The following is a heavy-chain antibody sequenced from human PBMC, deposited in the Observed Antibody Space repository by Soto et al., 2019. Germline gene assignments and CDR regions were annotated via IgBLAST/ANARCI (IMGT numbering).Heavy chain of an antibody. V-gene: IGHV1-3*01. D-gene: IGHD3-22*01. Sequence: GASVKVSCKASGYTFTSYAMHWVRQAPGQRLEWMGWINAGNGNTKYSQKFQGRVTITRDTSASTAYMELSSLRSEDTAVYYCARDRVLNYYDSSGYGYWGQGTLVTVSS. CDR2: INAGNGNT. J-gene: IGHJ4*02. CDR3: ARDRVLNYYDSSGYGY. CDR1: GYTFTSYA.